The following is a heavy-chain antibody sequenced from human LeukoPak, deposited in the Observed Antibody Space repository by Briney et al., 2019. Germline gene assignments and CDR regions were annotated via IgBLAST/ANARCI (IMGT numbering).Heavy chain of an antibody. CDR3: AREGNDYYGSGSYPTIDY. CDR1: GYSISSGYY. J-gene: IGHJ4*02. D-gene: IGHD3-10*01. CDR2: IYHSGST. Sequence: SETLSLTCTVSGYSISSGYYWGWIRQPPGKGLEWIGSIYHSGSTYYNPSLKSRVTISVDTSKNQFSLKLSSVTAADTAVYYCAREGNDYYGSGSYPTIDYWGQGTLVTVSS. V-gene: IGHV4-38-2*02.